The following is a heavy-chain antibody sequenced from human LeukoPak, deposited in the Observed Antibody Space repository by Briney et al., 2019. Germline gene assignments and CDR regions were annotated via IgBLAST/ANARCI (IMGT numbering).Heavy chain of an antibody. V-gene: IGHV4-34*01. CDR3: ARRGSYSSSRFQH. CDR2: INHSGST. Sequence: SETLSLTCAVYGGSFSGYYWSWIRQPPGKGLEWIGEINHSGSTNYNPSLKSRVNISVDTSKNQFSVKLSSVTAADTAVYYCARRGSYSSSRFQHWGQGTLVTVSS. CDR1: GGSFSGYY. D-gene: IGHD6-6*01. J-gene: IGHJ1*01.